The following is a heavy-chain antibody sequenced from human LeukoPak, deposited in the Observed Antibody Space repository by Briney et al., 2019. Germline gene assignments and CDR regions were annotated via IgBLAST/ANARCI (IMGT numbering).Heavy chain of an antibody. V-gene: IGHV4-59*01. CDR2: IYYSGST. CDR1: GGSISSYY. Sequence: SETLSLTCTVSGGSISSYYWSWIRQPPGKGLEGIGYIYYSGSTNYNPSLKSRVTISVDTSKNQFSLKLSSVTAADTAVYYCARVPYYYGSGLLFDYWGQGTLVTVSS. J-gene: IGHJ4*02. D-gene: IGHD3-10*01. CDR3: ARVPYYYGSGLLFDY.